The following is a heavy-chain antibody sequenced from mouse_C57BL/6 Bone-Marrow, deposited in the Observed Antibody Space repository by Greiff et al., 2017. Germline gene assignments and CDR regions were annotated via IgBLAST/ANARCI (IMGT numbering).Heavy chain of an antibody. D-gene: IGHD2-13*01. V-gene: IGHV1-15*01. J-gene: IGHJ4*01. Sequence: LVESGAELVRPGASVTLSCKASGYTFTDYEMHWVKQTPVHGLEWIGAIDPETGGTAYNQKFKGKAILTADKSSSTAYMELRSLTSEDSAVYYCTRSDYFFMDYWGQGTSVTVSS. CDR3: TRSDYFFMDY. CDR2: IDPETGGT. CDR1: GYTFTDYE.